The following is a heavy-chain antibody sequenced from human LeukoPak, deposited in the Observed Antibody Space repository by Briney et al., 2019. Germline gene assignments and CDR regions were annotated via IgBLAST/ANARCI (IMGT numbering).Heavy chain of an antibody. CDR2: ISAYNGNT. CDR3: ATDDIAVAGTNFDY. V-gene: IGHV1-18*01. CDR1: GYTFTSYG. D-gene: IGHD6-19*01. Sequence: ASVKVSCKSSGYTFTSYGISWVRQAPGQGLEWMGWISAYNGNTNYAHHLQGRVTMTTDTSTSTAYMELRSLISDDTAVYVCATDDIAVAGTNFDYRGQGTLVTVSS. J-gene: IGHJ4*02.